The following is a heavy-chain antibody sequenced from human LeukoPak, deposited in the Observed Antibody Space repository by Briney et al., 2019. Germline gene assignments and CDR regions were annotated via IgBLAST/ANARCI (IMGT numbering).Heavy chain of an antibody. CDR1: GFTFSSYE. CDR2: ISSSGSRI. D-gene: IGHD3-3*01. J-gene: IGHJ3*02. Sequence: GGSLRLSCAASGFTFSSYEMNWVRQAPGRGLEWLSHISSSGSRIYYADSVKGRFTISRDNAKNSLYLPMNGLRVEDTAVYYCARGNWIGAFDIWGQGTMVTVSS. CDR3: ARGNWIGAFDI. V-gene: IGHV3-48*03.